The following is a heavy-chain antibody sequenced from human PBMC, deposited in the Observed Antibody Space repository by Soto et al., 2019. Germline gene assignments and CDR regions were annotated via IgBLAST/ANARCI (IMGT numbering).Heavy chain of an antibody. CDR1: GGSFSSHF. V-gene: IGHV4-59*11. CDR2: IYYSGST. CDR3: ARSQTTVTSYDY. Sequence: SETLSLTCTVSGGSFSSHFWSWIRQPPGKGLEWIGYIYYSGSTYYNPSLKSRVTISVDRSKNQFSLKLSSVTAADTAVYYCARSQTTVTSYDYWGQGTLVTVSS. J-gene: IGHJ4*02. D-gene: IGHD4-17*01.